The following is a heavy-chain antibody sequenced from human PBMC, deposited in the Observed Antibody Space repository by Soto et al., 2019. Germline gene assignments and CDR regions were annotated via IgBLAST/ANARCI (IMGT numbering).Heavy chain of an antibody. CDR2: IYYRGST. V-gene: IGHV4-59*11. Sequence: TLSLTCTVSGGSISSHYWSWVRQAPGKGLEWIGHIYYRGSTNYNPSLRSRSTISVDTSKNQFSLKLNSVTTADTAVYYCARDGREASGMDVWGQGTKVTVSS. J-gene: IGHJ6*02. CDR1: GGSISSHY. D-gene: IGHD1-26*01. CDR3: ARDGREASGMDV.